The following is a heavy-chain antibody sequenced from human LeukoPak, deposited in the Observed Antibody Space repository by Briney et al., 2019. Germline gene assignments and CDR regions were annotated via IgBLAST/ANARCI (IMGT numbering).Heavy chain of an antibody. D-gene: IGHD2-15*01. J-gene: IGHJ4*02. V-gene: IGHV3-7*01. CDR1: GFTFRNYW. CDR2: TKPDGSAE. CDR3: ARDGGLNTNFDS. Sequence: PGGSLRLSCAASGFTFRNYWMGWVRQAPGKGLEWVANTKPDGSAEYYADSVRGRFTTSRDNANNLLYLQMNRLRAEDTAVYYYARDGGLNTNFDSWGQGTLVTVSS.